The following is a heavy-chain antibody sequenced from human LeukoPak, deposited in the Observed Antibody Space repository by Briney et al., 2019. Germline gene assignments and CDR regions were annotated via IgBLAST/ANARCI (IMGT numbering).Heavy chain of an antibody. CDR3: ARDGYNSGCFDY. Sequence: KSSQTLSLTCTVSGASISSGGYYWNWIRQPPGKGLEWIGYIYYSRSTSYSPSLKSRLTISVDTSKNQFSLKLSSVTAADTAVYYCARDGYNSGCFDYWGQGTLVTVSS. J-gene: IGHJ4*02. CDR1: GASISSGGYY. D-gene: IGHD5-24*01. V-gene: IGHV4-30-4*01. CDR2: IYYSRST.